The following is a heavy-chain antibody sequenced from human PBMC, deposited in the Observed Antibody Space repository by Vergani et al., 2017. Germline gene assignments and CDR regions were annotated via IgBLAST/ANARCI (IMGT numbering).Heavy chain of an antibody. V-gene: IGHV4-30-2*01. CDR1: GGSISSGGYS. CDR2: IYHSGST. Sequence: QLQLQESGSGLVKPSQTLSLTCAVSGGSISSGGYSWGWIRQPPGKGLEWIGYIYHSGSTYYNPSLKSRVTISVDRSKNQFSLKLSSVTAADTAVYYCARDGDRGIDYWGQGTLVTVSS. D-gene: IGHD3-16*01. J-gene: IGHJ4*02. CDR3: ARDGDRGIDY.